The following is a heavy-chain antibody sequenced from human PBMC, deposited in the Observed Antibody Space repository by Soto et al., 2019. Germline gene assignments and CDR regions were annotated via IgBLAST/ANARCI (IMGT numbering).Heavy chain of an antibody. J-gene: IGHJ4*02. CDR3: ARANYYGSPGDFDY. V-gene: IGHV3-48*01. D-gene: IGHD3-10*01. Sequence: EVQLVESGGGLVQPGGCLRLSCAASGFTFSSYSMNWVRQAPGKGLEWVSYISSSSSTIYYADSVKGRFTISRDNAKNSLYLQMNSLRAEDTAVYYCARANYYGSPGDFDYWGQGTLVTVSS. CDR2: ISSSSSTI. CDR1: GFTFSSYS.